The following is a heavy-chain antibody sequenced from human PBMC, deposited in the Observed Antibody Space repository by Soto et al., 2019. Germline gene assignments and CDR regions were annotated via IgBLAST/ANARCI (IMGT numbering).Heavy chain of an antibody. D-gene: IGHD3-22*01. CDR1: GYTFISYD. V-gene: IGHV1-8*01. Sequence: QVQLVQSGAEVKMPGASVKVSCKTSGYTFISYDINWVRQATGQGLEWMGWMNPNSGNTGYAQEVQGRVTMTRSISTRTAYMELTNLKSEDTAVYYCARGPYDFPRHWFDPWGQGTLVTVSS. J-gene: IGHJ5*02. CDR3: ARGPYDFPRHWFDP. CDR2: MNPNSGNT.